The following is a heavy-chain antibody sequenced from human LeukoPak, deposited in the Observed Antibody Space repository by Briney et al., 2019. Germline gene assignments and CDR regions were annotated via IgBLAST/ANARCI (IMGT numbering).Heavy chain of an antibody. Sequence: SETLSLICAVSGGSISSSNWWSWVRQPPGKGLEWIGEIYHTGSSNYNPSLKSRVTISVDKSKSQFSLKLSSVTAADTAVYYCARGGTTVAGTFWFDPWGQGTLVTVSS. CDR1: GGSISSSNW. CDR3: ARGGTTVAGTFWFDP. D-gene: IGHD6-19*01. V-gene: IGHV4-4*02. J-gene: IGHJ5*02. CDR2: IYHTGSS.